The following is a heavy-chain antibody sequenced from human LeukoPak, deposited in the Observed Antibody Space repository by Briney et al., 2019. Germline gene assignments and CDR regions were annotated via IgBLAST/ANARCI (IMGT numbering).Heavy chain of an antibody. CDR3: ARAAWSGLGY. Sequence: SETLSLTCTVSGGSISSYYWSWIRQPPGKGLEWIGYLYYSGSTSYNPSLKSRVTISVDTSNNQFSLKLSSVTAADTAVYYCARAAWSGLGYWGQGTLVTVSS. CDR2: LYYSGST. D-gene: IGHD3-3*01. J-gene: IGHJ4*02. CDR1: GGSISSYY. V-gene: IGHV4-59*01.